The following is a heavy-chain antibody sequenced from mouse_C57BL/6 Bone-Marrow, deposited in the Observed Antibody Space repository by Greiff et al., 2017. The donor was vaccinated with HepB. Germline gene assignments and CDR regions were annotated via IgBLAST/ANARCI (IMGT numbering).Heavy chain of an antibody. CDR1: GYTFTSYW. Sequence: QVQLQQSGAELVKPGASVKLSCKASGYTFTSYWMQWVKQRPGQGLEWIGEIDPSDSYTNYNQKFKGKATLTVDTSSSTAYMQLSSLTSEDSAVYYCARSLIYYYGSRYFDVWGTGTTVTVSS. V-gene: IGHV1-50*01. CDR2: IDPSDSYT. J-gene: IGHJ1*03. D-gene: IGHD1-1*01. CDR3: ARSLIYYYGSRYFDV.